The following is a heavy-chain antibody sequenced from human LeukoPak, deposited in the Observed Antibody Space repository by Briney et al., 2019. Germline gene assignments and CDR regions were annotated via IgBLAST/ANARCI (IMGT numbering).Heavy chain of an antibody. Sequence: PGGSLRLSCAASGFTFSSYSMNWVRQAPGKGLEWVSYISSSSSTIYYADSVKGRFTISRDNAKSSLYLQMNSLRAEDTAVYYCARDRRGYYDSSGQTAFDIWGQGTMVTVSS. CDR2: ISSSSSTI. D-gene: IGHD3-22*01. CDR3: ARDRRGYYDSSGQTAFDI. CDR1: GFTFSSYS. V-gene: IGHV3-48*01. J-gene: IGHJ3*02.